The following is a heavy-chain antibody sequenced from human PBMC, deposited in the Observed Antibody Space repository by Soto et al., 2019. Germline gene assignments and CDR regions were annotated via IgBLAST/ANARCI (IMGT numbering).Heavy chain of an antibody. J-gene: IGHJ4*02. Sequence: TLSLTCTVSGGSISSGGYYWSWIRQHPGKGLEWIGYIYYSGSTSYNPSLKSRVTISGDTSKNQFSLKLSSVTAADTAVYYCAAAADLFDGMLDYWGQGTLVTVSS. CDR3: AAAADLFDGMLDY. CDR2: IYYSGST. CDR1: GGSISSGGYY. D-gene: IGHD6-13*01. V-gene: IGHV4-31*03.